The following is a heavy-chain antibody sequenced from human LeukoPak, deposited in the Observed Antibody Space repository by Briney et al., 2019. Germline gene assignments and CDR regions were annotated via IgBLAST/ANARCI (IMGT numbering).Heavy chain of an antibody. CDR2: VNPNSGGT. Sequence: ASVKVSCKASGYTFTGYSMHWVRQATGQGLEWMGWVNPNSGGTNYAQKFQGRVTMIRDTSISTAYMELSRLRSDDTAVYHCARRAGSSSWSIDAFDIWGQGTMVTVSS. V-gene: IGHV1-2*02. CDR1: GYTFTGYS. D-gene: IGHD6-13*01. J-gene: IGHJ3*02. CDR3: ARRAGSSSWSIDAFDI.